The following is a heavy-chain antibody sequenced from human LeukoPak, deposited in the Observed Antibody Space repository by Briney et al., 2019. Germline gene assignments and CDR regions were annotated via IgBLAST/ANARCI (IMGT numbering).Heavy chain of an antibody. CDR3: ARSTTPNENEYFEH. CDR2: INPNSGGT. CDR1: GYTFTGYY. Sequence: ASVKVSCKASGYTFTGYYMHWVRLAPGQGLEWMGWINPNSGGTNYAQKFQGRVTMTRDTSITTAYMELSRLRSDDTAVYYCARSTTPNENEYFEHWGQGTLVTVSS. D-gene: IGHD2/OR15-2a*01. J-gene: IGHJ1*01. V-gene: IGHV1-2*02.